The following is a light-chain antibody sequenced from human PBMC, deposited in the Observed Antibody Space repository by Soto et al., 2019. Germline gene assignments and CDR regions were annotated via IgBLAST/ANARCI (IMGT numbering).Light chain of an antibody. CDR3: SSYSGSNIFYV. V-gene: IGLV2-8*01. CDR1: SSDIGGYNY. Sequence: QSALTQPPSASGSPGQSVTISCTGTSSDIGGYNYVSWYQHRPGKAPKLMIYEVSKRPSGVPDRFSGSKSGNTASLTVSGLQAEDEADYYCSSYSGSNIFYVLGTGTKVTVL. J-gene: IGLJ1*01. CDR2: EVS.